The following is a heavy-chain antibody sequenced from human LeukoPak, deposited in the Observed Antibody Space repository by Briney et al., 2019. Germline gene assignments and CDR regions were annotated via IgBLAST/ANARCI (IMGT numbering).Heavy chain of an antibody. CDR3: AGRVVTAILNI. CDR1: GYTFTSYY. Sequence: ASVKVSCKASGYTFTSYYMHWVRQAPGQGLEWMGIINPSGGSTSYAQKFQGRVTMTRDTSKNQFSLKLSSVTAADTAVYYCAGRVVTAILNIWGQGTMVTVSS. V-gene: IGHV1-46*01. D-gene: IGHD2-21*02. J-gene: IGHJ3*02. CDR2: INPSGGST.